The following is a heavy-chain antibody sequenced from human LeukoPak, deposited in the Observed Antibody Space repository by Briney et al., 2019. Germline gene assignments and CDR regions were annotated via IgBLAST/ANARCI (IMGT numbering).Heavy chain of an antibody. CDR3: AKDTVVAALLVIYAFDI. D-gene: IGHD2-15*01. CDR2: ISGSGGST. V-gene: IGHV3-23*01. Sequence: GGSLRLSCAASGFTFSSYGMSWVRQAPGKGLEWVSAISGSGGSTYYADSVKGRFTISRDNSKNTLYLQMNSLRAEDTAVYYCAKDTVVAALLVIYAFDIWGQGTMVTVSS. CDR1: GFTFSSYG. J-gene: IGHJ3*02.